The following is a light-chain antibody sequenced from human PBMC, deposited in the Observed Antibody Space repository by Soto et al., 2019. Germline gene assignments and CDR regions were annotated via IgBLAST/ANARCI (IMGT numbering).Light chain of an antibody. CDR2: AAS. CDR3: QESYSTL. V-gene: IGKV1-39*01. CDR1: QSISSY. J-gene: IGKJ5*01. Sequence: IQMTQSPSSLSASVGDRVTITCRASQSISSYLNWYQQKPGKAPKLLIYAASTLQSGVPPRFSVSGSGTDFTLTISSTQPEDLAIYYCQESYSTLFGQGTRLEIK.